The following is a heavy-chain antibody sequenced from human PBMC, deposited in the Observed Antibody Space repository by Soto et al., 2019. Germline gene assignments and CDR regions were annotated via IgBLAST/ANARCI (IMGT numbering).Heavy chain of an antibody. CDR3: AKDRSPGATTWNVY. J-gene: IGHJ4*02. CDR1: GFIFSSSA. V-gene: IGHV3-23*01. CDR2: ISGSGVSK. D-gene: IGHD1-26*01. Sequence: EGSLRLSCVVSGFIFSSSAMNWVRQAPGKGLEWVSTISGSGVSKYYADSVKGRFTISRDNSNNTVSLQMNSLRAEDAAVYYCAKDRSPGATTWNVYWGQGTLVTVSS.